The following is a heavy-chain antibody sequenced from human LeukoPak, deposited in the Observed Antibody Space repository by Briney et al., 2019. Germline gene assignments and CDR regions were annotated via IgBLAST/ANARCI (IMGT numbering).Heavy chain of an antibody. D-gene: IGHD3-3*01. Sequence: SETLSLTCTVSGGSISSGSYYWSWIRQPAGKGLEWIGRIYTSGSTNYNPSLKSRVTISVDTSKNQFSLKLSSVTAADTAVYYCARDYYDFWSGYYFDYWGQGTLVTVSS. J-gene: IGHJ4*02. CDR2: IYTSGST. CDR1: GGSISSGSYY. CDR3: ARDYYDFWSGYYFDY. V-gene: IGHV4-61*02.